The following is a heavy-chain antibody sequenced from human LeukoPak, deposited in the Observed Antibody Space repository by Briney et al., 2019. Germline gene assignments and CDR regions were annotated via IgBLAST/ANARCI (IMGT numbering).Heavy chain of an antibody. Sequence: ASVKASCKASGYTFTSYALHWVRQAPGQGLEWMGWINPNSGGTNYAQKFQGWVTMTRDTSISTAYMELSRLRSDDTAVYYCARRHSSGWNDYWGQGTLVTVSS. V-gene: IGHV1-2*04. CDR3: ARRHSSGWNDY. CDR1: GYTFTSYA. D-gene: IGHD6-19*01. J-gene: IGHJ4*02. CDR2: INPNSGGT.